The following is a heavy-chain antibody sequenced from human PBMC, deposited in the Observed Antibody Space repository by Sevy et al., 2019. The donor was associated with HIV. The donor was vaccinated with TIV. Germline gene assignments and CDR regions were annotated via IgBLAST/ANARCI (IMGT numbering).Heavy chain of an antibody. J-gene: IGHJ4*02. CDR2: ISYDGSNK. V-gene: IGHV3-30*04. D-gene: IGHD2-2*01. CDR1: GFTFSSYA. CDR3: ARGTFYCSSTSCYSVDY. Sequence: GGSLRLSCAASGFTFSSYAMHWVRQAPGKGLEWVAVISYDGSNKYYADSVKGRFTISRDNSKNTQYLQMNSLRAEDTAVYYCARGTFYCSSTSCYSVDYWGQGTLVTVSS.